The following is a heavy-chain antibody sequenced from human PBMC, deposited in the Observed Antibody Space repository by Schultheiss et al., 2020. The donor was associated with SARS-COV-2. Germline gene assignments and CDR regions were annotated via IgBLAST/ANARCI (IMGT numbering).Heavy chain of an antibody. Sequence: SQTLSLTCAVYGGSFSDYYWSWIRQPPGKGLEWIGEITHSGSTNYNPSLKSRVTISVDTSKNQFSLKLSSVTAADTAVYYCARGGQGQLVRWRGYYYMDVWGKGTTVTVSS. J-gene: IGHJ6*03. CDR3: ARGGQGQLVRWRGYYYMDV. D-gene: IGHD6-6*01. CDR2: ITHSGST. CDR1: GGSFSDYY. V-gene: IGHV4-34*01.